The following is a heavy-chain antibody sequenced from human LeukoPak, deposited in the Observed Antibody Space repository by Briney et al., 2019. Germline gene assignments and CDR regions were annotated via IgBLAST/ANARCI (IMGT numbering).Heavy chain of an antibody. J-gene: IGHJ5*02. Sequence: KASETLSLTCTVSGGPISSGSYYWSWIRQPAGKGLEWIGRIYTSGSTNYNPSLKSRVTISVDTSKNQFSLKLSSVTAADTAVYYCARESHRLGPTRLYNWFDPWGQGTLVTVSS. V-gene: IGHV4-61*02. CDR3: ARESHRLGPTRLYNWFDP. CDR1: GGPISSGSYY. CDR2: IYTSGST. D-gene: IGHD3-9*01.